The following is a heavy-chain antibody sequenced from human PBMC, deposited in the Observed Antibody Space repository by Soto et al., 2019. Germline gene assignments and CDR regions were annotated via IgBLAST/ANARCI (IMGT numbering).Heavy chain of an antibody. J-gene: IGHJ6*02. CDR3: AREGIYYYGSGSYLGV. D-gene: IGHD3-10*01. Sequence: QVQLVESGGGVVQPGRSLRLSCAASGFTFSSYAMHWVRQAPGKGLEWVAVISYDGSNKYYADSVKGRFTISRDNSKNNLYLQRNSLRAEDTGVYFWAREGIYYYGSGSYLGVWGQGTKVTVSS. CDR1: GFTFSSYA. CDR2: ISYDGSNK. V-gene: IGHV3-30-3*01.